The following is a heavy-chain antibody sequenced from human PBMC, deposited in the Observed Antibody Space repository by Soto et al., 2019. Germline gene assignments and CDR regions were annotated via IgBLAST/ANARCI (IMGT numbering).Heavy chain of an antibody. J-gene: IGHJ4*02. CDR3: FDF. D-gene: IGHD3-9*01. V-gene: IGHV3-23*01. Sequence: EVQVLESGGGLAQPGRSLRLSCAVSVLSFSSYAMTWVRQSPGKGLEWVSSISRSGNSTYSADSVRGRFTISRDNYTAVYYCAKDAKILDWLPTSYYFDFWGQGTLVTVSS. CDR2: ISRSGNST. CDR1: VLSFSSYA.